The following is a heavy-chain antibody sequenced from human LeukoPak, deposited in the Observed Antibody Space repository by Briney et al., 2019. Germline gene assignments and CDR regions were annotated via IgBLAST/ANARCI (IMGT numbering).Heavy chain of an antibody. CDR3: ARDRRCTNGVCTWFDP. Sequence: SETLSLTCTVSGGSISSSSYYWGWIRQPPGKGLEWIGSIYYSGSTYYNPSLKSRVTISVDTSKNRFSLKLSSVTAADTAVYYCARDRRCTNGVCTWFDPWGQGTLVTVSS. CDR2: IYYSGST. D-gene: IGHD2-8*01. V-gene: IGHV4-39*07. CDR1: GGSISSSSYY. J-gene: IGHJ5*02.